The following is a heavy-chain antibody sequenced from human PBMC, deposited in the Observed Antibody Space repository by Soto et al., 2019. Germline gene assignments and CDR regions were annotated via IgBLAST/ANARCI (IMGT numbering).Heavy chain of an antibody. Sequence: LRLSCTASGFTFNHYAMTWVRQAPGRGLEWVASVSGRGGSKKYADSVKGRFIISRDNSNSTLYLQMDSLGGEDTAVYYCAKDSTVTTSLYFYYYGFDVWGQGTTVTVS. CDR1: GFTFNHYA. V-gene: IGHV3-23*01. CDR3: AKDSTVTTSLYFYYYGFDV. D-gene: IGHD4-17*01. CDR2: VSGRGGSK. J-gene: IGHJ6*01.